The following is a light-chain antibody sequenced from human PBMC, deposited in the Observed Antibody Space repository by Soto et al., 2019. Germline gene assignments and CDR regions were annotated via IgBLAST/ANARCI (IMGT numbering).Light chain of an antibody. CDR2: EDI. V-gene: IGLV2-23*01. Sequence: QSALTQPASVSGSPGQSITISCTGTSSDVGRYNLVSWYQQHPGKAPKLIIYEDIERPSGVSSRFSGSKSGSTASLTISGLQTKDEAAYCCCSYAGGTSVVFGGGTQVTVL. J-gene: IGLJ2*01. CDR3: CSYAGGTSVV. CDR1: SSDVGRYNL.